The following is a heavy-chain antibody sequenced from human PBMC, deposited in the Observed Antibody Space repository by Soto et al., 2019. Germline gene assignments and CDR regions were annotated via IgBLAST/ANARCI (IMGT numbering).Heavy chain of an antibody. J-gene: IGHJ5*02. V-gene: IGHV1-18*04. Sequence: QVLLVQPGAEVKKPGASVKVSCKASGYSFSTYGVSWVRQAPGQGLEWMGWLNTGDGNTAYAQKLQGRITLTTDTSTTTANMELRSLRSDDTAIYYGAGGENYGAARDVLYHWGQGTLVTVSS. CDR2: LNTGDGNT. CDR3: AGGENYGAARDVLYH. D-gene: IGHD3-10*01. CDR1: GYSFSTYG.